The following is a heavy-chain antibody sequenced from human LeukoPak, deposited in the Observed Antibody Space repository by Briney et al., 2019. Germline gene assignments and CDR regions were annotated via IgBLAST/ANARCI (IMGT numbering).Heavy chain of an antibody. V-gene: IGHV3-23*01. CDR3: AKDTDYYDSSGYYGY. CDR2: ISGSGGST. J-gene: IGHJ4*02. D-gene: IGHD3-22*01. CDR1: GFTFSSYA. Sequence: GGSLRLSCAASGFTFSSYAMSWVRQAPGKGLEWVSAISGSGGSTYYADSVKGRFTISRDNSKNTLYLQMNSLRAEDTAVCYCAKDTDYYDSSGYYGYWGQGTLVTVSS.